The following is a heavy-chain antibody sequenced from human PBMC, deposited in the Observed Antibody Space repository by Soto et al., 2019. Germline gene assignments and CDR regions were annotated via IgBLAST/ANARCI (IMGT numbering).Heavy chain of an antibody. D-gene: IGHD6-19*01. CDR1: GFTFSTYA. CDR3: AKEPRIGIAVAGVFDY. V-gene: IGHV3-23*01. Sequence: EVQLLESGGGLVQPGGSLRLSCAASGFTFSTYAMSWVRQAPGQGLEWVSAISGSGGSTYYADSVKGRFTISRDNSKNTRDLQMNSLRAEDTAVYYCAKEPRIGIAVAGVFDYWGQGTLVTVSS. CDR2: ISGSGGST. J-gene: IGHJ4*02.